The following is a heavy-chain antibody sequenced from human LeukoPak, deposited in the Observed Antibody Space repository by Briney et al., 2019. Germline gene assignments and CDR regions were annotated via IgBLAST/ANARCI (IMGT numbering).Heavy chain of an antibody. D-gene: IGHD2-15*01. CDR3: ARVTLDIAFDY. V-gene: IGHV3-7*01. Sequence: GGSLRLSCAASGFIFSSYWMTWVRQAPGKGLEWVATIKHDGSEDYYLDSVKGRFTISRDNAKNSLYLQMNSLRAEDTAVYFCARVTLDIAFDYWGQGTLVTVSS. J-gene: IGHJ4*02. CDR1: GFIFSSYW. CDR2: IKHDGSED.